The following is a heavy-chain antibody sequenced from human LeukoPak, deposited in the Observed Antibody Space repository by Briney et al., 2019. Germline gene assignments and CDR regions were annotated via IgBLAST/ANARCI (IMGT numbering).Heavy chain of an antibody. Sequence: PGTSLRLSCAASGLTFSAYGMHWVRQAPGKGVEWVAVIWSDGTNKYYAESVRGRFTISRDNSKNTLYLQMNTLIIEDTAVYYCVSAAGAFDNWGQGTLITVSS. CDR2: IWSDGTNK. CDR1: GLTFSAYG. D-gene: IGHD6-13*01. V-gene: IGHV3-33*01. CDR3: VSAAGAFDN. J-gene: IGHJ3*02.